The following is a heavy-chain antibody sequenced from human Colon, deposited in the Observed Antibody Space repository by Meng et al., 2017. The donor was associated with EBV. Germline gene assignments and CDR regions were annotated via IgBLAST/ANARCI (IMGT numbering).Heavy chain of an antibody. CDR3: ASLYGDSSVWYLDL. CDR2: IYYSGST. V-gene: IGHV4-31*03. D-gene: IGHD4-17*01. J-gene: IGHJ2*01. Sequence: QVPLQESGPGLGEPSQTLSLTCTVSGGAISSGGFYWSWIRQHPGKGLEWIGYIYYSGSTYYNPSLKSRVIISVDTSKNQFSLRLNSVTAADTAVYYCASLYGDSSVWYLDLWGRGTLVTVST. CDR1: GGAISSGGFY.